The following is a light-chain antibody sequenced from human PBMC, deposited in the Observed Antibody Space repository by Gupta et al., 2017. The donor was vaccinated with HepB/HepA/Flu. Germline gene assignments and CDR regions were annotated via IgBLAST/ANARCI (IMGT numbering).Light chain of an antibody. CDR3: QQYHTSFT. Sequence: EIVLTQSPGSLSLSPGERATLSCRASKSVSSISLAWYQQKPGQPPRLLIFGASKRATGIPDRFSGSGSGTDFTLTSSTLEPEDVALYYCQQYHTSFTFGGGTKVEIK. J-gene: IGKJ4*01. CDR1: KSVSSIS. V-gene: IGKV3-20*01. CDR2: GAS.